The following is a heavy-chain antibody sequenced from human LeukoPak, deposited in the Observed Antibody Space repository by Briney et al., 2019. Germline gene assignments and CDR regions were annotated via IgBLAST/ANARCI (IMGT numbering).Heavy chain of an antibody. CDR3: ATAPNSGNYYRLDY. Sequence: GGSLRLSCAASGFTFTNAWMSWVRQAPGKGLEWVGRIKSTTNGGTTDYAAPVKGRFTISRDDSKNTLYLQMSSLKIEATAVYYCATAPNSGNYYRLDYWGQGTLVTVSS. D-gene: IGHD1-26*01. V-gene: IGHV3-15*01. CDR2: IKSTTNGGTT. J-gene: IGHJ4*02. CDR1: GFTFTNAW.